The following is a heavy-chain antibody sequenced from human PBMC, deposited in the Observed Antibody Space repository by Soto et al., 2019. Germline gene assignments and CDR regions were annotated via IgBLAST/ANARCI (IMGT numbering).Heavy chain of an antibody. CDR1: GGSVINRADY. J-gene: IGHJ4*02. Sequence: PLETLSLTCSVSGGSVINRADYWSWIRQPPGKRLEWIGYVYYSGTTNYNPSLKSRVSISVDTSKNQFSLSLSSVTAADTALYYCARTTAVPNTLRSRYYFDYWGQGTLVPVSS. CDR2: VYYSGTT. D-gene: IGHD4-17*01. V-gene: IGHV4-61*08. CDR3: ARTTAVPNTLRSRYYFDY.